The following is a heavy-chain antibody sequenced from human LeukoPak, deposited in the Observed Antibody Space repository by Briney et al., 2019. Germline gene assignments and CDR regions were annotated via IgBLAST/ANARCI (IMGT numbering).Heavy chain of an antibody. D-gene: IGHD6-19*01. CDR2: ISYSGST. CDR1: GGSISSSSYY. CDR3: ARNKYSSGWYGRFDP. V-gene: IGHV4-39*07. J-gene: IGHJ5*02. Sequence: SETLSLTCTVSGGSISSSSYYWGWIRQPPGKGLEWIGSISYSGSTNYNPSLKSRVTISVDTSKNQFSLKLSSVTAADTAVYYCARNKYSSGWYGRFDPWGQGTLVTVSS.